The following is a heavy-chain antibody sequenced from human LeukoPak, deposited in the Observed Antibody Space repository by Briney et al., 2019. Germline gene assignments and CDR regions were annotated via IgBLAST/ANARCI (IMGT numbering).Heavy chain of an antibody. CDR3: ARGHIVVVPAAILPGMDV. D-gene: IGHD2-2*02. Sequence: GGSLRLSCAASGFTFSSYAMSWVRQAPGKGLEWVSAISGSGGSTYYADSVKGRFTISRDNAKNSLYLQMNSLRAEDTAVYYCARGHIVVVPAAILPGMDVWGQGTTVTVSS. J-gene: IGHJ6*02. CDR1: GFTFSSYA. CDR2: ISGSGGST. V-gene: IGHV3-23*01.